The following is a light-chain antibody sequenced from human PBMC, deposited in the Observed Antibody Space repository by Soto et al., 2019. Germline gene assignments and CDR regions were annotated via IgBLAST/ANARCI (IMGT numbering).Light chain of an antibody. Sequence: QSVLTQPPSASGSPGQSVTISCTGTSSDVGGYNYVSWYQQHPGKAPKLMIYEVTQRPSGVPNRSSGSKSGNTASLTVSGLQAEDEADYYCNSYAASGNLWVFGGGTKVTVL. J-gene: IGLJ3*02. V-gene: IGLV2-8*01. CDR3: NSYAASGNLWV. CDR2: EVT. CDR1: SSDVGGYNY.